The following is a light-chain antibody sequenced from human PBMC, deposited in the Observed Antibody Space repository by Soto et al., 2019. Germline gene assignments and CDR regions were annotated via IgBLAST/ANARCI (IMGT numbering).Light chain of an antibody. J-gene: IGKJ4*01. Sequence: EIVLTQSPATVSLSPGERATLSCWASQSLSSYLACYQQKPGQAPRLLIYDASNRANGIPARFTGSGSGADFTLTISSLEPEDFAVYFCQQRAGWPPTFGGGTKVDI. CDR3: QQRAGWPPT. CDR2: DAS. V-gene: IGKV3-11*01. CDR1: QSLSSY.